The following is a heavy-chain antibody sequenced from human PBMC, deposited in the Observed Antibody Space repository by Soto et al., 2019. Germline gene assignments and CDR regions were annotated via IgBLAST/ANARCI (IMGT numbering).Heavy chain of an antibody. Sequence: GGSLRLSCAASGFTFNTYPMSWVRQTPGKGLEWISSLSGSGDSSFYADSVKGRFTISRDNSKNTLYLQINSLRAEDTAVYYCAKERSDHRIAAAAIDYWGQGAQVTVS. J-gene: IGHJ4*02. D-gene: IGHD6-25*01. CDR3: AKERSDHRIAAAAIDY. CDR2: LSGSGDSS. V-gene: IGHV3-23*01. CDR1: GFTFNTYP.